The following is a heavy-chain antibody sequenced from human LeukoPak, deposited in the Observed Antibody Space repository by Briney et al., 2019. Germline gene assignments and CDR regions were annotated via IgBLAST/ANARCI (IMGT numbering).Heavy chain of an antibody. CDR2: IYPGDSAT. CDR1: GYSFTGYW. V-gene: IGHV5-51*01. J-gene: IGHJ4*02. Sequence: GESLKISCKGSGYSFTGYWIGWVRQMPGEGLEWMGIIYPGDSATRYSPSFQGQVTISADKSISTAYLQWSSPKASDTAMYYCARVRDTSGYFDYGYWGQGTLVTVSS. D-gene: IGHD3-22*01. CDR3: ARVRDTSGYFDYGY.